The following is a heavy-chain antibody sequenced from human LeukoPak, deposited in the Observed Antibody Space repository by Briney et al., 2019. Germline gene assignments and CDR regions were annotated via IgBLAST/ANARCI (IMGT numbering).Heavy chain of an antibody. V-gene: IGHV1-18*01. CDR3: ARDLFGYDSSGYYVLADY. J-gene: IGHJ4*02. Sequence: ASVTVSCKASGYTFTSYGISWVRQPPGQGLEWMGWISAYNGNTNYAQTLQGRVTMTTDTSTSTAYMELRSLRSDDTAVYYCARDLFGYDSSGYYVLADYWGQGTLVTVSS. CDR1: GYTFTSYG. D-gene: IGHD3-22*01. CDR2: ISAYNGNT.